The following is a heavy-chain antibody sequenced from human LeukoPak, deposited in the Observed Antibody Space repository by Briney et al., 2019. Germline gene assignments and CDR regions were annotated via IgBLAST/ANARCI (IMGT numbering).Heavy chain of an antibody. CDR3: ERDARLPSGLCHAFDM. CDR1: GFTFTDYY. CDR2: ISVSGSTI. J-gene: IGHJ3*02. V-gene: IGHV3-11*01. D-gene: IGHD3-22*01. Sequence: GGSLRLSCAASGFTFTDYYMSWFRQAPGKRLEWISYISVSGSTIYYADSMKGRFTISRDNARNSVYLQINSLRADDTAVYYCERDARLPSGLCHAFDMWGQGTMVTVSS.